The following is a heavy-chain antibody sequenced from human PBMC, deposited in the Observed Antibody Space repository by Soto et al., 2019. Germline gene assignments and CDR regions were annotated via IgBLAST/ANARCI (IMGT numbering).Heavy chain of an antibody. CDR3: ARHPSPELEWVNCLYAMDV. CDR2: VSSSSNTI. CDR1: GFTFSSYS. J-gene: IGHJ6*01. V-gene: IGHV3-48*02. Sequence: EVQLVESGGDLVQPGGSLRLSCAASGFTFSSYSMNWVRQAPGKGLEWISYVSSSSNTIYYADSVKGRVTISRDNAKNVLVLQLNSLTYADAAVYYCARHPSPELEWVNCLYAMDVWGLGNKVSVGS. D-gene: IGHD1-1*01.